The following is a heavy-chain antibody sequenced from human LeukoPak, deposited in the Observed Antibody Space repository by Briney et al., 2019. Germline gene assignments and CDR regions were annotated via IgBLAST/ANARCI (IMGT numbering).Heavy chain of an antibody. CDR2: IYPGDSDT. D-gene: IGHD3-22*01. J-gene: IGHJ6*02. V-gene: IGHV5-51*01. CDR1: GYRFTSYW. CDR3: ARTYYSSYYYYGMDV. Sequence: GESLKISCKGSGYRFTSYWIGWVRQMPGKGLEWMGIIYPGDSDTRYSPSFQGQVTISADKSISTAYLQWSSLKASDTAMYYCARTYYSSYYYYGMDVWGQGTTVTVSS.